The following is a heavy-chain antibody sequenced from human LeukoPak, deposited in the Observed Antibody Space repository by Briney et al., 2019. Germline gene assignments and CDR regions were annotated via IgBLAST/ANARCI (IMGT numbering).Heavy chain of an antibody. D-gene: IGHD2-15*01. V-gene: IGHV3-21*01. CDR1: GFTFSSYG. CDR2: ISTSSSYI. CDR3: ARWGPVGYCSGGSCSVFDY. Sequence: GGSLRLSCAASGFTFSSYGMNWVRQAPGKGLEWVSSISTSSSYIYYADSLKGRFIISRDNAKNSLYLQMSSLRAEDTTVYYCARWGPVGYCSGGSCSVFDYWGQGTLVTVSS. J-gene: IGHJ4*02.